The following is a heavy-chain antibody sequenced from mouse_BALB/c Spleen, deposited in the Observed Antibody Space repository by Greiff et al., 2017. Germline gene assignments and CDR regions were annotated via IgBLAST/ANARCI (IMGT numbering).Heavy chain of an antibody. CDR3: ARDDFYYAMDY. J-gene: IGHJ4*01. CDR1: GFTFSSYA. D-gene: IGHD2-13*01. CDR2: ISSGGSYT. V-gene: IGHV5-9-4*01. Sequence: EVKLVESGGGLVKPGGSLKLSCAASGFTFSSYAMSWVRQSPEKRLEWVAEISSGGSYTYYPDTVTGRFTISRDNAKNTLYLEMSSLRSEDTAMYYCARDDFYYAMDYWGQGTSVTVAS.